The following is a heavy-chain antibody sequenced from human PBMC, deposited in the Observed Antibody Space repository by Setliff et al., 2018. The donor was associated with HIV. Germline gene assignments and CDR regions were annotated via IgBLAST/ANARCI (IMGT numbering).Heavy chain of an antibody. Sequence: PGGSLRLSCATSRFSFSTFWVTWVRQAPGKGLEWIANVNEDGNKKYHAGSVWGRFTISRDNAKNSLYLQMNSLRAEDTAVYYCARDLDSSSSDSPPEFDPWDQGTVVTVSS. CDR2: VNEDGNKK. J-gene: IGHJ5*02. D-gene: IGHD6-6*01. CDR3: ARDLDSSSSDSPPEFDP. CDR1: RFSFSTFW. V-gene: IGHV3-7*03.